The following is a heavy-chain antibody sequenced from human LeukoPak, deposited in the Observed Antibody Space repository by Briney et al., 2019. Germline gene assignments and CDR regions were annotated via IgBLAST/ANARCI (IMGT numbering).Heavy chain of an antibody. D-gene: IGHD3-3*01. V-gene: IGHV4-61*01. CDR2: IYYSGST. Sequence: SETLSLTCTASGGSVSSGSYYWSWIRQPPGKGLEWIGYIYYSGSTNYNPSLKSRVTVSVDTSKNQFSLKLSSVTAADTAVYYCARHSGYDFWSGYYRDYYYYGMDVWGQGTTVTVSS. J-gene: IGHJ6*02. CDR3: ARHSGYDFWSGYYRDYYYYGMDV. CDR1: GGSVSSGSYY.